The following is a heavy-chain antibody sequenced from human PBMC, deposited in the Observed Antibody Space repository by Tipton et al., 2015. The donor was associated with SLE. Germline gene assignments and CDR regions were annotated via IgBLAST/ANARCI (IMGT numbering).Heavy chain of an antibody. D-gene: IGHD4-23*01. J-gene: IGHJ3*01. V-gene: IGHV4-28*01. Sequence: TLSLTCAVSGYSISTSDSNWWGWIRQPPGKGLEWIGYIYYRGTAYYNPSLRSRVTVSVDTSKNRFSLRLNSVTAVDTAVYYCARTFYGGGDAFDVWGQGTKVSVSS. CDR3: ARTFYGGGDAFDV. CDR2: IYYRGTA. CDR1: GYSISTSDSNW.